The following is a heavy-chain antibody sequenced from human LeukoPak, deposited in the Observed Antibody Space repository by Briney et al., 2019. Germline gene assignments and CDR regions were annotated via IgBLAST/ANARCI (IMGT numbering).Heavy chain of an antibody. D-gene: IGHD3-3*01. Sequence: PSETLSLTCTVSGGSISSSSYYWGWIRQPPGKGLEWIGSIYYSGSTYYNPSLKSRVTISVDTSKNQFSLKLSSVTAADTAVYYCARTPTIFGVVIGFDYWGQGTLVTVSS. V-gene: IGHV4-39*07. CDR1: GGSISSSSYY. CDR3: ARTPTIFGVVIGFDY. CDR2: IYYSGST. J-gene: IGHJ4*02.